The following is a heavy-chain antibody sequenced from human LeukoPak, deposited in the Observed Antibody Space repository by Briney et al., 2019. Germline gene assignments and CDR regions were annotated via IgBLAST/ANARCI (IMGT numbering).Heavy chain of an antibody. V-gene: IGHV1-46*02. J-gene: IGHJ4*02. CDR3: ARAGNSEGGFDY. D-gene: IGHD4-23*01. CDR1: GYTFNRYY. CDR2: INPSGGST. Sequence: ASVKVSCKAFGYTFNRYYMHWVRRAPGQGLEWMGIINPSGGSTSYAQRFQGRVTMTRETSTNTVYMELSSLRSEDTAVYYCARAGNSEGGFDYWGQGTLVTVSS.